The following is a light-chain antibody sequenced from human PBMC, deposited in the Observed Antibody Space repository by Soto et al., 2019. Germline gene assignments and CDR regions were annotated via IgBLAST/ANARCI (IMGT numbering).Light chain of an antibody. V-gene: IGKV3-15*01. Sequence: EIVLTQSPAILSASPGERATLSCRASQTVSDNLAWYQQKPGQSPGLLIYGASTRATDIPVRFSGSGSGTEFTLTISSLQSEDFAVYYCQQYNIWPPLYTFGQGTKVDIK. CDR3: QQYNIWPPLYT. J-gene: IGKJ2*01. CDR1: QTVSDN. CDR2: GAS.